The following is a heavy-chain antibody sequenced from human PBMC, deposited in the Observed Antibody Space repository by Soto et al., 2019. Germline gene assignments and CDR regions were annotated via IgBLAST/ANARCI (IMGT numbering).Heavy chain of an antibody. V-gene: IGHV2-5*02. J-gene: IGHJ4*02. CDR2: IYWDDDK. Sequence: QVTLKESGPTLVKPTQTLTLTCTFSGFSLSSTRVAVGWIRQPPGKALEWLALIYWDDDKRYSPFLKSRLTIXTXPXXNPVVLTMTNLAPVDTATYYCAHSVVAGLGYYFDYWGQGTLVTVSS. D-gene: IGHD6-19*01. CDR3: AHSVVAGLGYYFDY. CDR1: GFSLSSTRVA.